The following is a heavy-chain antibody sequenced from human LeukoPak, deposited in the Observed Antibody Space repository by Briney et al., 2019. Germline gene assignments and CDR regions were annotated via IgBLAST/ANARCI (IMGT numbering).Heavy chain of an antibody. J-gene: IGHJ4*02. D-gene: IGHD4-17*01. CDR3: ARDLAHDYGGNSGSGHFDY. Sequence: ASVKVSCKASGHTFTSYYMHWVRQAPGQGLEWMGIINPSGGSTSYAQKLQGRVTMTRDTSTSTVYMELSSLRSEDTAVYYCARDLAHDYGGNSGSGHFDYWGQGTLVTVSS. V-gene: IGHV1-46*01. CDR1: GHTFTSYY. CDR2: INPSGGST.